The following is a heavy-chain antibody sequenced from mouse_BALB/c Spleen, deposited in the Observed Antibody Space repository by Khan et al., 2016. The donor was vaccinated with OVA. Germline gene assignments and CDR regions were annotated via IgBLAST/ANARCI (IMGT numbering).Heavy chain of an antibody. V-gene: IGHV1S137*01. CDR3: VRGSGNFRFAY. Sequence: QVQLQQSGTELVRPGVSVKISCKGSGYTFTDFAIHWVKQSHAKSLEWIGVISTYYGHPTYNQKFQDKATMTVDKSSSTAYMEFARLTSEDSAICYCVRGSGNFRFAYWGQGTPVTVSA. CDR1: GYTFTDFA. D-gene: IGHD1-3*01. J-gene: IGHJ3*01. CDR2: ISTYYGHP.